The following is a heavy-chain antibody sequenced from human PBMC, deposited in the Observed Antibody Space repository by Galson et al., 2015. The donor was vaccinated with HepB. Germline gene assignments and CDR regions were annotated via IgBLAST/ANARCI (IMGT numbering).Heavy chain of an antibody. CDR1: GYTFTSYG. CDR2: ISAYNGNT. J-gene: IGHJ4*02. V-gene: IGHV1-18*01. D-gene: IGHD3-22*01. CDR3: ARETSNYYDSSGYYTHFDY. Sequence: SVKVSCKASGYTFTSYGISWVRQAPGQGLEWMGRISAYNGNTNYAQKLQGGVTMTTDTSTSTAYMELRSLRSDDTAVYYCARETSNYYDSSGYYTHFDYWGQGTLVTVSS.